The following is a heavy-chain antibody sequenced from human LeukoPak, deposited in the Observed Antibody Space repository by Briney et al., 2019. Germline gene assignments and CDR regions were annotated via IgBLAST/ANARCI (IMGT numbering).Heavy chain of an antibody. CDR1: GGSFRGYY. J-gene: IGHJ4*02. CDR2: INHSGST. D-gene: IGHD3-3*01. Sequence: SETLSLTCAVYGGSFRGYYWSWIRQPPGKGLEWIGEINHSGSTNYNPSLKSRVTISVDTSKNQFSLKLSSVTAADTAVYYCARIAGITIFGVDDYWGQGTLVTVSS. CDR3: ARIAGITIFGVDDY. V-gene: IGHV4-34*01.